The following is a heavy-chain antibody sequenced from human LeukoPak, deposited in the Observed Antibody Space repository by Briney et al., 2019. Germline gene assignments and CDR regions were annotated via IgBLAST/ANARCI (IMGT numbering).Heavy chain of an antibody. V-gene: IGHV3-53*01. J-gene: IGHJ6*04. D-gene: IGHD3-10*01. Sequence: GSLRLSRAASGFTVSSNYMSWVRQAPGKGLEWVSGIYSGGSTYYADSVKGRFTISIDNYKSTVYLQMNSLRAEDAAGYYCAREGLTMVRGAEVWGKGTTVTVFS. CDR1: GFTVSSNY. CDR3: AREGLTMVRGAEV. CDR2: IYSGGST.